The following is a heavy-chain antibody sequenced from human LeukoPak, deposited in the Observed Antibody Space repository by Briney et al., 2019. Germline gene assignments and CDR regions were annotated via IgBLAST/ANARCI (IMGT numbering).Heavy chain of an antibody. Sequence: PGGSLRLSCAASGFSFSDYYMSWIRQAPGKGLEWVSSIRSSGGTIDYADSVKGRFTISRDNAKNLLYLQMNSLRAEDTAVYYCVRVGVVGSAAAGWTHNWFDPWGQGTLVTVSS. V-gene: IGHV3-11*01. J-gene: IGHJ5*02. CDR3: VRVGVVGSAAAGWTHNWFDP. D-gene: IGHD6-13*01. CDR2: IRSSGGTI. CDR1: GFSFSDYY.